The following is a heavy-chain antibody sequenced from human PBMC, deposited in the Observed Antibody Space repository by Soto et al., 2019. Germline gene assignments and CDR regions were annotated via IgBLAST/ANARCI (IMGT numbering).Heavy chain of an antibody. V-gene: IGHV3-30*18. CDR1: GFTFSSYG. CDR2: ISYDGSNK. J-gene: IGHJ6*02. CDR3: AKDYIRVRAAALDYYYYGMDV. Sequence: GGSLRLSCAAPGFTFSSYGMHWVRQAPGKGLEWVAVISYDGSNKYYADSVKGRFTISRDNSKNTLYLQMNSLRAGDTAVYYCAKDYIRVRAAALDYYYYGMDVWGQGTTVTVSS. D-gene: IGHD6-13*01.